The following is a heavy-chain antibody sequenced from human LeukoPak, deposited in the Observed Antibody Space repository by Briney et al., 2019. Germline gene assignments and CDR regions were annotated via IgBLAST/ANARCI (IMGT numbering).Heavy chain of an antibody. J-gene: IGHJ6*02. V-gene: IGHV3-30*03. CDR2: ISYDGSNK. CDR1: GFTFSSYG. D-gene: IGHD2-15*01. Sequence: PGGSLRPSCAASGFTFSSYGMHWVRQAPGKGLEWVAVISYDGSNKYYADSVKGRFTISRDNSKNTLYLQMNSLRAEDTAVYYCARDMARGYCSGGSCYSQDYYYGMDVWGQGTTVTVSS. CDR3: ARDMARGYCSGGSCYSQDYYYGMDV.